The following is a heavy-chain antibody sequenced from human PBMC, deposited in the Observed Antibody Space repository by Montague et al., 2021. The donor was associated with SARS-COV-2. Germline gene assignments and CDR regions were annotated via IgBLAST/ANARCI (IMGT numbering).Heavy chain of an antibody. CDR2: IDWDDDK. Sequence: PALVKPTQTLTLTCTFSGFSLSTSGMCVSWIRQPPGKALEWLARIDWDDDKYYSTSLKTRLTISKDTSKNQVVLTMTNTDPVDTATYYCTRTTMITFGGAIVPFDYWGQGTLVTVSS. CDR1: GFSLSTSGMC. V-gene: IGHV2-70*11. J-gene: IGHJ4*02. CDR3: TRTTMITFGGAIVPFDY. D-gene: IGHD3-16*02.